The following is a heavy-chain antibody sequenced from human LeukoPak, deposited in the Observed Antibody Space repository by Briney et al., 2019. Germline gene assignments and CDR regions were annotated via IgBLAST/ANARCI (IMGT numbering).Heavy chain of an antibody. CDR3: ARAFLVGYSPEEYFFDY. V-gene: IGHV4-61*05. J-gene: IGHJ4*02. CDR1: GGSISSGPYY. CDR2: IHHSGTT. D-gene: IGHD2-15*01. Sequence: SETLSLTCTVSGGSISSGPYYWGWIRQPPGKGLECIGEIHHSGTTNYNPSLKSRVTISVDKSKNEFSLKLNSVTAADTAVYYCARAFLVGYSPEEYFFDYWGQGTLVTVSS.